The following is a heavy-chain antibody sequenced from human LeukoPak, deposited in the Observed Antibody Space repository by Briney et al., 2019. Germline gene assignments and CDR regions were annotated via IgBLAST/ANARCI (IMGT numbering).Heavy chain of an antibody. V-gene: IGHV4-39*07. D-gene: IGHD3-10*01. Sequence: PSETLSLTCTVSGGSISSSSYYWGWIRQPPGKGLEWIGSMYSSGSTYYNPSLKSRVTISVDTSKNQFSLKLSSVTAADTAVYYCARVGRTYYYGSGNLFSDYYYYYYMDVWGKGTTVTVSS. CDR2: MYSSGST. CDR1: GGSISSSSYY. J-gene: IGHJ6*03. CDR3: ARVGRTYYYGSGNLFSDYYYYYYMDV.